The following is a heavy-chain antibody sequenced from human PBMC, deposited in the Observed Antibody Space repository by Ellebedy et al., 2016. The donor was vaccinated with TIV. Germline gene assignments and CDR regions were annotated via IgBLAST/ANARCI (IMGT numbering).Heavy chain of an antibody. Sequence: SETLSLTXTVSGGSISSYYWSWIRQPPGKGLEWIGYIYYSGSTNYNPSLKSRVTISVDTSKNQFSLKLSSVTAADTAVYYCARGLSRSREFDYWGQGTLVTVSS. V-gene: IGHV4-59*01. CDR2: IYYSGST. CDR3: ARGLSRSREFDY. D-gene: IGHD2-2*01. J-gene: IGHJ4*02. CDR1: GGSISSYY.